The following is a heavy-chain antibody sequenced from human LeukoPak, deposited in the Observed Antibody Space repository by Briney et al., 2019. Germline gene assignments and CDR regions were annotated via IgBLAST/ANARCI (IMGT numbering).Heavy chain of an antibody. V-gene: IGHV4-34*01. CDR1: GESSFSSQY. CDR2: INHSGYT. D-gene: IGHD3-22*01. CDR3: TRQVVGNDY. J-gene: IGHJ4*02. Sequence: PSETLSLTCAVYGESSFSSQYWRWFRQTPGGALEWIGEINHSGYTNYNPSPKSRVPLSIDTSKNQFSLRVTSVTAADTAVYYCTRQVVGNDYWGQGTLVTVSS.